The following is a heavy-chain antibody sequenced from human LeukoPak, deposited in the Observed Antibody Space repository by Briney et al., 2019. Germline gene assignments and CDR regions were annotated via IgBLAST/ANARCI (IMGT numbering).Heavy chain of an antibody. CDR2: INQAGSDK. Sequence: PGVSLRLSCAASGFTVSGSWMSWIRQAPGNGLEWVAHINQAGSDKYYVDSVKGRFTISRDNAENSLFLQMNSLRAEDTAVYYCVSWSGYGAYWGQGTLVTVSS. J-gene: IGHJ4*02. V-gene: IGHV3-7*01. D-gene: IGHD2-15*01. CDR3: VSWSGYGAY. CDR1: GFTVSGSW.